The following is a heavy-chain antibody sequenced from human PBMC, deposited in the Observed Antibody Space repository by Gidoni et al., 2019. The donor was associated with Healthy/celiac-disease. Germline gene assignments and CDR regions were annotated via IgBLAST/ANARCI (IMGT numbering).Heavy chain of an antibody. D-gene: IGHD2-15*01. CDR1: GFTFSSYG. V-gene: IGHV3-33*01. Sequence: QVQLVESGGGVVQPGRSLRLSCAAAGFTFSSYGLHWVRQAPGKGLGWVAVIWYDGSNKDYADSVKGRFTISRDNSKNTAVYDCARDPDIVVVVAATLGSAFDIWGQGTMVTVSS. CDR3: LGSAFDI. J-gene: IGHJ3*02. CDR2: IWYDGSNK.